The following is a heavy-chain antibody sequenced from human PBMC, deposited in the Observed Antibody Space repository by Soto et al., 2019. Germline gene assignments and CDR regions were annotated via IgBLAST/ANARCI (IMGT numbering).Heavy chain of an antibody. V-gene: IGHV4-39*01. Sequence: QLQLQESGPGLVKSSDTLSLTCTVSGGSISSSSYYWGWIRQPPGKGLEWIGSIYYSGSTYYNPSLKSRVTVSVDTSKNQFSLRLSPVTAADTAVYYCARRLPAADYYYYGVDVWGQGTTVTVSS. CDR1: GGSISSSSYY. D-gene: IGHD2-2*01. J-gene: IGHJ6*02. CDR3: ARRLPAADYYYYGVDV. CDR2: IYYSGST.